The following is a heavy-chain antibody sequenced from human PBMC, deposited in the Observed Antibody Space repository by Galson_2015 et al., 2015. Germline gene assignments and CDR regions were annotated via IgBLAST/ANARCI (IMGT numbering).Heavy chain of an antibody. CDR2: IYYSGST. Sequence: SETLSLTCTVSGGSISSYYWSWIRQPPGKGLEWIGYIYYSGSTNYNPSLKSRVTISVDTSKNQFSLKLSSVTAADTAVYYCAGGLYCYDTLEQNPFDYWGQGTLVTVSS. V-gene: IGHV4-59*01. D-gene: IGHD3-22*01. CDR3: AGGLYCYDTLEQNPFDY. CDR1: GGSISSYY. J-gene: IGHJ4*02.